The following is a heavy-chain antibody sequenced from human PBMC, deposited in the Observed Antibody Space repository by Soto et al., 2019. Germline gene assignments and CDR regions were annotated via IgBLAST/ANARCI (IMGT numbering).Heavy chain of an antibody. D-gene: IGHD6-13*01. Sequence: QVQLVQSGAEVKKPGSSVKVSCKASGGTFSSYAISWVRQAPGQGLEWMGGISAIFGKANYAQKFQERVTIPADESTSTAYMELSSLRSEDTAVYYCARSRSSSWQMGGGYYYYGMDVWGQGTTVTVSS. CDR2: ISAIFGKA. CDR1: GGTFSSYA. J-gene: IGHJ6*02. CDR3: ARSRSSSWQMGGGYYYYGMDV. V-gene: IGHV1-69*01.